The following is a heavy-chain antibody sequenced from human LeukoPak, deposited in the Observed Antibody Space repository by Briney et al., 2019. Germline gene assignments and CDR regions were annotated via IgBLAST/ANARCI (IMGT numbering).Heavy chain of an antibody. V-gene: IGHV4-39*01. J-gene: IGHJ4*02. Sequence: SETLSLTCTVSGGSISSSSYSWGWIRQPPGKGLEWIGSIYYSGSTYYNPSLKSRVTISVDTSKNQFSLKLSSVTAADTAVYYCASGDSSGYYYTLDYWGQGTLVTVSS. D-gene: IGHD3-22*01. CDR1: GGSISSSSYS. CDR3: ASGDSSGYYYTLDY. CDR2: IYYSGST.